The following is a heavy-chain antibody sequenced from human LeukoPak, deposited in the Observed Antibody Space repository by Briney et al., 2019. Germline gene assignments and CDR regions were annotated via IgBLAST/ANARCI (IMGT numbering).Heavy chain of an antibody. V-gene: IGHV4-31*11. CDR2: IYYSGST. D-gene: IGHD3-10*01. J-gene: IGHJ4*02. Sequence: PSETLSLTCAVYGGSFSGYYWNWIRQYPGKDLEWVGYIYYSGSTYYNPSLQSRVTISLDTSNNQFSLKLSSVTAADTAVYYCVRCHGSGTTPLNWGQGTLVTVSS. CDR3: VRCHGSGTTPLN. CDR1: GGSFSGYY.